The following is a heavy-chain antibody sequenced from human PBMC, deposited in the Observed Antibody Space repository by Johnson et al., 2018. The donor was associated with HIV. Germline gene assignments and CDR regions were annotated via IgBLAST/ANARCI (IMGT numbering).Heavy chain of an antibody. D-gene: IGHD5-12*01. CDR3: TTGWYSGYDLPNAFDI. CDR2: TRNKANSYTT. J-gene: IGHJ3*02. Sequence: VQLVESGGGLVQPGGSLRLSCAASGFTFSDHYMDWVRQAPGKGLEWVGRTRNKANSYTTEYAASVKGRFTISRDDSKNTLYLQMNSLKTEDTAVYYCTTGWYSGYDLPNAFDIWGQGTMVIVSS. V-gene: IGHV3-72*01. CDR1: GFTFSDHY.